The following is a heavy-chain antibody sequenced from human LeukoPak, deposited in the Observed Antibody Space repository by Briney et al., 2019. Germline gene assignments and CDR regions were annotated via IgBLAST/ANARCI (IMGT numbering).Heavy chain of an antibody. CDR2: IWYDGSNK. V-gene: IGHV3-33*01. CDR1: GFTFSSYC. D-gene: IGHD6-19*01. CDR3: VRDFSSGWPGGHFDY. J-gene: IGHJ4*02. Sequence: GGTLRLSCAASGFTFSSYCMHWVRQAPGKGLEWGAVIWYDGSNKYYADSLKGRFTISRDNSKNTLYLQMNSVRAEDTAVYYCVRDFSSGWPGGHFDYWGQGTLVTVSS.